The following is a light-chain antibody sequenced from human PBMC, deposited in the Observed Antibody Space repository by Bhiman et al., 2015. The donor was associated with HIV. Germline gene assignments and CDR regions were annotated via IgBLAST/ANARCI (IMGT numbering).Light chain of an antibody. CDR3: SSYTTSNTYV. Sequence: QSALTQPASLSGSPGQSITISCTGTSSDVGGYNYVSWSQQHPGKAPKLMIYDVSHRPSGVSIRFSGSKSGNTASLTISGLQAEDEADYYCSSYTTSNTYVFGTGTKVTVL. CDR1: SSDVGGYNY. CDR2: DVS. J-gene: IGLJ1*01. V-gene: IGLV2-14*03.